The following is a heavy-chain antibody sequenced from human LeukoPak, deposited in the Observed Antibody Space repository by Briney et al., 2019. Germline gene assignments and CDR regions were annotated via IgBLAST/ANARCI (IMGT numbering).Heavy chain of an antibody. Sequence: NPGGSLRLSCAASGFTFSNAWMSWVRQAPGKGLEWVGRIKSKTDGGTTDYAAPVKGRFTISRDDSKNTLYLQMNSLKTEDTAVYYCTTDLTFLEWLLSLPDTFDYWGQGTLVTVSS. J-gene: IGHJ4*02. CDR2: IKSKTDGGTT. V-gene: IGHV3-15*01. CDR3: TTDLTFLEWLLSLPDTFDY. D-gene: IGHD3-3*02. CDR1: GFTFSNAW.